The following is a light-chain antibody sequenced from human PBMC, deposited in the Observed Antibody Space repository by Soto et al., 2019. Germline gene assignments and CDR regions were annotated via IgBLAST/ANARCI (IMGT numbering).Light chain of an antibody. Sequence: QSALTQPVSVSGSPGQSITISCTGTSSDVGDYNYVSWYQQHPGKAPKVMIYDVSNRPSGVSNRFSGSKSGNTASLTISGLQAEDEADYYCSSYTSSSTLVFGTGTKLTVL. J-gene: IGLJ1*01. CDR2: DVS. V-gene: IGLV2-14*01. CDR1: SSDVGDYNY. CDR3: SSYTSSSTLV.